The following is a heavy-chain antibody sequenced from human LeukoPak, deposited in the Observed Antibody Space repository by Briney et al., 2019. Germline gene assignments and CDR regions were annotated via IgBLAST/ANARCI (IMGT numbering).Heavy chain of an antibody. CDR3: ARMITWYFDL. J-gene: IGHJ2*01. V-gene: IGHV4-39*01. CDR2: IYYSGST. CDR1: GGPISRSSSY. Sequence: PSETLSLTCAVSGGPISRSSSYWRWIRQPPGKGLQWIGSIYYSGSTYYSPSLKSRVTISVDTSKNQFSLRLSSVTASDTAVYYCARMITWYFDLWGRGTLVTVSS. D-gene: IGHD3-16*01.